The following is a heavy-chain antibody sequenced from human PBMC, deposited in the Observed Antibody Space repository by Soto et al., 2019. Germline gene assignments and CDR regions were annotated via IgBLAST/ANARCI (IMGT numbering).Heavy chain of an antibody. D-gene: IGHD3-22*01. V-gene: IGHV4-30-4*01. CDR3: ARGHLLYYDRLRDTFDI. Sequence: QVQLQESGPGLVKPSQTLSLTCTVSGGSINSDNYYWSWIRQPPGKGLEWSGYIYYSGSTYYNPSLKSRVTISLDTSKNQFSLKLTSVTAADTAVYYCARGHLLYYDRLRDTFDIWGQGTMVTVSS. CDR2: IYYSGST. CDR1: GGSINSDNYY. J-gene: IGHJ3*02.